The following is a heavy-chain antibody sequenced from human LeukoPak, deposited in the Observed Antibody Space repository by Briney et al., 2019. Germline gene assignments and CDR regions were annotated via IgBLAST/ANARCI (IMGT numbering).Heavy chain of an antibody. CDR3: TRGSWYSSSSYYFDY. D-gene: IGHD6-6*01. V-gene: IGHV1-8*03. CDR2: KNPNSGNT. CDR1: GYTFTTYD. Sequence: VKVSCKASGYTFTTYDINWVRQATGQGLEWMGWKNPNSGNTGYAQKFQGRVTITRNTSISTVYMELSSLRSEDTAVYYCTRGSWYSSSSYYFDYWGQGTLVTVSS. J-gene: IGHJ4*02.